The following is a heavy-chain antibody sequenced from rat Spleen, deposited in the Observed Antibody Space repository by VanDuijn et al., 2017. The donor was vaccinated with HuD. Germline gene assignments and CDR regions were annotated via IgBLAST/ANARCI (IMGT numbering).Heavy chain of an antibody. CDR1: GFSLTSYH. V-gene: IGHV2-32*01. CDR3: ARDAYGGPFDY. D-gene: IGHD1-11*01. CDR2: IWGDGST. J-gene: IGHJ2*01. Sequence: QVQLKESGPGLVKPSETLSLTCTVSGFSLTSYHVSWVRQPPGKGLEWMGVIWGDGSTAYNSALKSRLSISRDTSKSQVFLKMNSLQTEDTATYYCARDAYGGPFDYWGQGVMVTVSS.